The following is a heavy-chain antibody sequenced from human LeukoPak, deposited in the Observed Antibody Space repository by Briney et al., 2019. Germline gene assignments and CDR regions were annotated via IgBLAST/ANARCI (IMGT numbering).Heavy chain of an antibody. V-gene: IGHV3-74*01. CDR3: ARDLSYNLYGMDV. Sequence: GGSLRLSCAASGFTFSDYYMSWIRQAPGKGLVWVSRINSDGSSTSYADSVKGRFTISRDDAKNTLYLQMNSLRAEDTAVYYCARDLSYNLYGMDVWGQGTTVTVSS. CDR1: GFTFSDYY. J-gene: IGHJ6*02. D-gene: IGHD1-14*01. CDR2: INSDGSST.